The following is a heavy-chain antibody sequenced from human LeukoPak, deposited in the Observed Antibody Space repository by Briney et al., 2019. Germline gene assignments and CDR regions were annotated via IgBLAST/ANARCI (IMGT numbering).Heavy chain of an antibody. Sequence: GASVKVSCKASGGTFSSYAISWVRQAPGQGLEWMGGIIPIFGTANYAQKFQGRVTITTDESTSTAYMELSSLRSEDTAVYYCARADYDFWSGSTYNYYYYYMDVWGKGTTVTVSS. J-gene: IGHJ6*03. CDR1: GGTFSSYA. CDR2: IIPIFGTA. V-gene: IGHV1-69*05. CDR3: ARADYDFWSGSTYNYYYYYMDV. D-gene: IGHD3-3*01.